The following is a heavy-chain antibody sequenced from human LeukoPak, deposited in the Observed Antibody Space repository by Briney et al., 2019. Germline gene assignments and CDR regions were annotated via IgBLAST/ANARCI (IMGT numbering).Heavy chain of an antibody. D-gene: IGHD3-3*01. J-gene: IGHJ6*02. Sequence: SETLSLTCTVSGGSISSSSYYWGWIRQHPGKGLEWIGYIYYSGSTYYNPSLKSRVTISVDTSKNQFSLKLSSVTAADTAVYYCARGYDFWSGYYPRSLYYYGMDVWGQGTTVTVSS. CDR1: GGSISSSSYY. CDR3: ARGYDFWSGYYPRSLYYYGMDV. CDR2: IYYSGST. V-gene: IGHV4-31*03.